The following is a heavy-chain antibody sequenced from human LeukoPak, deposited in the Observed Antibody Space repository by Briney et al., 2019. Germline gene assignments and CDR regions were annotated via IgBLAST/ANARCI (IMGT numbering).Heavy chain of an antibody. J-gene: IGHJ4*02. CDR3: ARHGRYFRYFDD. D-gene: IGHD6-19*01. Sequence: SETLSLTCTVSGGSISSSSYYWGWIRQPPGTGLEWIGSIYYSGSTYYNPSLKSRVTISVDTSKNQFSLKLSSVTAAATAVYSCARHGRYFRYFDDGGQGRLVTVSS. CDR1: GGSISSSSYY. CDR2: IYYSGST. V-gene: IGHV4-39*01.